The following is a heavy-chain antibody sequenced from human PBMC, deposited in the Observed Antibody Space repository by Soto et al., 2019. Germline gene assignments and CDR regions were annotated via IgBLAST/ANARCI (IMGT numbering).Heavy chain of an antibody. D-gene: IGHD6-6*01. CDR2: ISGSGGST. CDR1: GFTFRSYD. Sequence: GGSLRLYCAASGFTFRSYDMSWVRQAPGKWLEWVSAISGSGGSTYYADSVKGRFTISRDNSKNTLYLQMNSLRAEETAVYYCAKDSQYSSSSNYWGQGSLVTVSS. V-gene: IGHV3-23*01. CDR3: AKDSQYSSSSNY. J-gene: IGHJ4*02.